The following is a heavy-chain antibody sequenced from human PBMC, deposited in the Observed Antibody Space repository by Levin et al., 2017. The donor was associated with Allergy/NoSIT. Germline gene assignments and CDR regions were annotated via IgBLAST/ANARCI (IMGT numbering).Heavy chain of an antibody. D-gene: IGHD2-15*01. CDR2: ISGSGGST. Sequence: PGGSLRLSCAASGFTFSSYAMSWVRQAPGKGLEWVSAISGSGGSTYYADSVKGRFTISRDNSKNTLYLQMNSLRAEDTAVYYCAKDEDIVVVVAATEAVYWGQGTLVTVSS. V-gene: IGHV3-23*01. CDR3: AKDEDIVVVVAATEAVY. J-gene: IGHJ4*02. CDR1: GFTFSSYA.